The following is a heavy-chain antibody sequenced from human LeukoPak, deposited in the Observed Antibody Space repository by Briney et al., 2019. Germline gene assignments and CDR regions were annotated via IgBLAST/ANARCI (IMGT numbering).Heavy chain of an antibody. V-gene: IGHV1-18*01. D-gene: IGHD2-2*01. Sequence: ASVKVSCKASGYTFTSYGISWVRQAPGQGLEWMGWISAYNGNTNYAQKLQGRVTMTTDTSTSTAYMELRSLRSDDTAVYYCARVNEGYCSSTSCYWFDPWGQGTLVTVSS. CDR3: ARVNEGYCSSTSCYWFDP. CDR2: ISAYNGNT. CDR1: GYTFTSYG. J-gene: IGHJ5*02.